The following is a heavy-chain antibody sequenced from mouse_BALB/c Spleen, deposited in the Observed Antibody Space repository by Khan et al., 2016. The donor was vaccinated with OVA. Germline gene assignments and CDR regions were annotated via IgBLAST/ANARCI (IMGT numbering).Heavy chain of an antibody. Sequence: QVQLQQPGAELVKAGAPVKMSCKASGYTFTSYWMHWVKQRLGQGLEWFAETNPTNGRTYYNEKFKSKATLTVDKSSSTAYMLLSGPTFEDSAVYCCARIKKIVATYFAYWGQGTTLTVSS. D-gene: IGHD1-1*01. V-gene: IGHV1S81*02. CDR1: GYTFTSYW. CDR2: TNPTNGRT. CDR3: ARIKKIVATYFAY. J-gene: IGHJ2*01.